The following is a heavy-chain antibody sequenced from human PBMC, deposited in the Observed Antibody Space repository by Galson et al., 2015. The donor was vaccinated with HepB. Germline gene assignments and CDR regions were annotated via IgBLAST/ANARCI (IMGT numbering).Heavy chain of an antibody. J-gene: IGHJ4*02. Sequence: SVKVSCKASGYIFTSYGISWVRQAPGQGLEWMGWISAYNGNTNYAQKLQGRVTMTTDTSTSTAYMELRSLRSDDTAVYYCARDQYDFWSGYYKFDYWGQGTLVTVSS. CDR1: GYIFTSYG. CDR3: ARDQYDFWSGYYKFDY. CDR2: ISAYNGNT. V-gene: IGHV1-18*01. D-gene: IGHD3-3*01.